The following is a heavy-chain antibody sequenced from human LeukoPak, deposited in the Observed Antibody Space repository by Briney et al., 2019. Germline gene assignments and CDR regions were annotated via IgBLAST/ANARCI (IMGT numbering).Heavy chain of an antibody. J-gene: IGHJ4*02. CDR2: INHSGST. D-gene: IGHD4-17*01. V-gene: IGHV4-34*01. Sequence: PSETLSLTCAVYGGSFSGYYWSWIRQPPGKGLEWIGEINHSGSTNYNPSLKSRVTISVDTSKNQFSLKLSSVTAADTAVYYCARGKKMGDYGDYWGQGTLVTVSS. CDR1: GGSFSGYY. CDR3: ARGKKMGDYGDY.